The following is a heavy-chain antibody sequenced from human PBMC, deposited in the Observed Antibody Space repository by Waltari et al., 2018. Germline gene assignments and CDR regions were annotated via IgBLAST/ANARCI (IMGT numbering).Heavy chain of an antibody. CDR2: IIPIFGTA. J-gene: IGHJ5*02. Sequence: QVQLVQSGAEVKKPGSSVKVSCKASGGTFSSYAISWVRQAPGQGLEWMGGIIPIFGTANYAQKFQGRVTSTADESTSRAYMERSSLRSEDTAVYYCARGGGYGDYVGWFDPWGQGTLVTVSS. CDR3: ARGGGYGDYVGWFDP. CDR1: GGTFSSYA. V-gene: IGHV1-69*13. D-gene: IGHD4-17*01.